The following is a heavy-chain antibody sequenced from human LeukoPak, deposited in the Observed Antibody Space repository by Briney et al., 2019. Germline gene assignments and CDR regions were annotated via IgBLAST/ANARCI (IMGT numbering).Heavy chain of an antibody. D-gene: IGHD3-22*01. J-gene: IGHJ3*02. Sequence: PGGSLRLSCAASGFTFSNAWMSWVRQAPGKGLEWVGRIKSKTDGGTTDYAASVKGRFTISRDDSKNTLYLQMHSLKTEDTAVYYCTTVFVWTWSSDPSPKGSDAFDIWGQGTMVTVSS. CDR2: IKSKTDGGTT. CDR3: TTVFVWTWSSDPSPKGSDAFDI. V-gene: IGHV3-15*01. CDR1: GFTFSNAW.